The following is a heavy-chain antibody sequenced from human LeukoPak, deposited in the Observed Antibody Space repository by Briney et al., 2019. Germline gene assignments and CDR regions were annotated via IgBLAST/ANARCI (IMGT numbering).Heavy chain of an antibody. CDR1: GFTFSTYA. CDR3: AISQGLRYFDWLFLSDAFDI. J-gene: IGHJ3*02. D-gene: IGHD3-9*01. V-gene: IGHV3-23*01. CDR2: ISGSGGST. Sequence: GGSLRLSCAASGFTFSTYAMTWVRQAPGKGLEWVSVISGSGGSTYYADSVKGRFTISRDNSKNTLYLQMNSLRAEDTAVYYCAISQGLRYFDWLFLSDAFDIWGQGTMVTVSS.